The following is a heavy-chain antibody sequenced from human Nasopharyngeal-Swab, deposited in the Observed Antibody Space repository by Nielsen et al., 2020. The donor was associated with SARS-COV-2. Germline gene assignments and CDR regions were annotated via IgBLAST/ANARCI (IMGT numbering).Heavy chain of an antibody. CDR3: APYGSVSYGVY. V-gene: IGHV4-39*01. J-gene: IGHJ4*02. CDR2: IYYSGRT. Sequence: IRQPPGKGLEWIGSIYYSGRTYYNPTLKRRVTISVDTSKNQFSLKRSSVTAADTAVYYCAPYGSVSYGVYWGQGTLVTVSS. D-gene: IGHD3-10*01.